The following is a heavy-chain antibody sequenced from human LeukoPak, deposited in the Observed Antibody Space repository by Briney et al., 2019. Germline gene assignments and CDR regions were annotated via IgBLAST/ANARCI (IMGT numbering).Heavy chain of an antibody. CDR2: INAGNGNT. CDR1: GYTFTSYA. Sequence: GASVKVSCKASGYTFTSYAMHWVRQAPGQRLEWMGWINAGNGNTKYSQEFQGRVTITRDTSASTAYMELSSLRSEDMAVYYCARGVAPLTLVGGYYFDYWGQGTLVTVSS. V-gene: IGHV1-3*03. J-gene: IGHJ4*02. CDR3: ARGVAPLTLVGGYYFDY. D-gene: IGHD2-15*01.